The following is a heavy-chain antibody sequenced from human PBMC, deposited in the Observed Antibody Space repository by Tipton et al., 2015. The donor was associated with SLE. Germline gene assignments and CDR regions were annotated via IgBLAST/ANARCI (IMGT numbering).Heavy chain of an antibody. V-gene: IGHV3-49*04. D-gene: IGHD3-22*01. J-gene: IGHJ6*03. CDR1: GFSFGDYA. CDR2: IRSKAFGWTT. Sequence: RSLRLSCSASGFSFGDYAVSWVRQAPGKGLEWVGFIRSKAFGWTTEYAASVKGRFTISRDDSQNIAYLEMNSLKTEDTAVYYCTFSSAGRDYYYYYMDVWGRGTTVTVSS. CDR3: TFSSAGRDYYYYYMDV.